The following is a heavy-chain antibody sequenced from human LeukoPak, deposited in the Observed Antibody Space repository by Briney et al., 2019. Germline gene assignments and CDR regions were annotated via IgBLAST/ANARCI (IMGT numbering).Heavy chain of an antibody. CDR1: GYTFTGYY. D-gene: IGHD3-22*01. Sequence: ASVKVSCKASGYTFTGYYMHWVRQAPGQGLEWMGWINPNSAGTNYAQKFQGRVTMTRDTSISTAYMEPSRLRSDDTAVYYCARDLLGQDSSSYYYYFDYWGQGTLVTVSS. CDR2: INPNSAGT. J-gene: IGHJ4*02. V-gene: IGHV1-2*02. CDR3: ARDLLGQDSSSYYYYFDY.